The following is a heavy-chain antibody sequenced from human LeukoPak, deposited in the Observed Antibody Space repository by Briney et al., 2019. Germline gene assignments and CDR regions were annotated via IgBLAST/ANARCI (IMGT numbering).Heavy chain of an antibody. J-gene: IGHJ4*02. V-gene: IGHV1-8*01. CDR1: GYTFTSYD. CDR3: ARGIPRYSYGRYYFDY. Sequence: EASVKVSCKASGYTFTSYDINWVRQATGQGLEWMGWMNPNSGNTGYAQKFQGRVTMTRNTSISTAYMELSSLRSEDTAVYYCARGIPRYSYGRYYFDYWGQGTLVTVSS. CDR2: MNPNSGNT. D-gene: IGHD5-18*01.